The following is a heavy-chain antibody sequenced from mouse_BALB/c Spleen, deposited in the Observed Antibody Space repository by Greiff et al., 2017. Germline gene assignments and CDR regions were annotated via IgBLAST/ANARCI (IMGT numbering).Heavy chain of an antibody. CDR1: GYTFTSYW. D-gene: IGHD2-1*01. V-gene: IGHV1-69*02. CDR3: TRSYGNYDYAMGN. Sequence: QVQLQQSGADLVRPGASVKLSCKASGYTFTSYWINWVKQRPGQGLEWIGNIYPSDSYTNYNQKFKDKATLTVDKSSSTAYMQLSSPTSEDSAVYYCTRSYGNYDYAMGNCGKGTSVTVTS. J-gene: IGHJ4*01. CDR2: IYPSDSYT.